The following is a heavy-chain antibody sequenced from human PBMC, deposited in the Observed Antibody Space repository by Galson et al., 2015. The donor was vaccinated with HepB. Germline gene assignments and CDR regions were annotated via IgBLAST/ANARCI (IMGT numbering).Heavy chain of an antibody. J-gene: IGHJ4*02. Sequence: SLRLSCAASGFSFSNYVMHWVRQAPGKGLEWVAFIRSDGNDKYYADSVKGRFTISRDNSKNTLYLQMNSLRAEDTAVYYCAKDFGRGYYVDYWGQGTLVTVSS. V-gene: IGHV3-30*02. CDR2: IRSDGNDK. CDR1: GFSFSNYV. CDR3: AKDFGRGYYVDY. D-gene: IGHD3-22*01.